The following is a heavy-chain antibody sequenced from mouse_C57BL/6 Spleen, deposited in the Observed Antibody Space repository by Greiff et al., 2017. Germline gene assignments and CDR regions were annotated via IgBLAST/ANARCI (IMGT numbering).Heavy chain of an antibody. Sequence: QVQLQQSGAELVKPGASVKLSCKASGYTFTSYWMQWVKQRPGQGLEWIGEIDPSDSYTNYNQKFKGKATLTVDTSSSTAYMQLSSLTSEDSAVYYCARKYYDYDEVYYFDYWGQGTTLTVSS. D-gene: IGHD2-4*01. J-gene: IGHJ2*01. CDR1: GYTFTSYW. CDR2: IDPSDSYT. CDR3: ARKYYDYDEVYYFDY. V-gene: IGHV1-50*01.